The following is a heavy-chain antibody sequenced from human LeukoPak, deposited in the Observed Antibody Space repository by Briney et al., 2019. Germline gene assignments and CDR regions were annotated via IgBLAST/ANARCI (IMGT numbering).Heavy chain of an antibody. CDR2: INPNSGGT. CDR3: ARFFYPFLKQRRQIYSYSHRAV. D-gene: IGHD6-25*01. CDR1: GYTFTGYY. Sequence: GASVKVSCKASGYTFTGYYMHWVRQAPGQGLEWMGWINPNSGGTNYAQKFQGRVTMTRDTSISTAYMELSRLRSDDTAVYYCARFFYPFLKQRRQIYSYSHRAVGEKGPRFTISS. J-gene: IGHJ6*03. V-gene: IGHV1-2*02.